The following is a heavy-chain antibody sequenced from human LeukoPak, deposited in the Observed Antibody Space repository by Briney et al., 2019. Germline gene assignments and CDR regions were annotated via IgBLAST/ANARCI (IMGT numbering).Heavy chain of an antibody. Sequence: SETLSLTCTVSGGSISSYYWSWIRQPAGKGLEWIGRIYTSGSTNYNPSLKSRVTMSVDTSRNQFSLKLSSVTAADTAVYYCARGTNLRLSYWYFDLWGRGTLVTVPS. CDR1: GGSISSYY. CDR2: IYTSGST. V-gene: IGHV4-4*07. D-gene: IGHD5-12*01. J-gene: IGHJ2*01. CDR3: ARGTNLRLSYWYFDL.